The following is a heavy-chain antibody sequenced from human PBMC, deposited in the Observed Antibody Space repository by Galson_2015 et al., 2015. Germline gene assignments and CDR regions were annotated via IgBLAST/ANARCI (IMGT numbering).Heavy chain of an antibody. CDR3: ARELTVGFNNHYYHSGGFDY. Sequence: SVKVSCKASGYTFTSYCMHWVRQAPGQGLEWMGIINPSGGSTSYAQKFQGRVTMTRDTSTSTVYMELSSLRSEDTAVYYCARELTVGFNNHYYHSGGFDYWGQGTLVTVSS. J-gene: IGHJ4*02. D-gene: IGHD3-22*01. CDR1: GYTFTSYC. CDR2: INPSGGST. V-gene: IGHV1-46*01.